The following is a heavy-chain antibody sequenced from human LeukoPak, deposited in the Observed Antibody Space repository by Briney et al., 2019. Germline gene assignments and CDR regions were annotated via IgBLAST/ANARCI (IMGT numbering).Heavy chain of an antibody. J-gene: IGHJ4*02. CDR1: GFTFDDYG. V-gene: IGHV3-20*04. D-gene: IGHD3-10*01. Sequence: GGSLRLSCAASGFTFDDYGMSWVRQAPGKGLEWVSGINWNGGSTGYADSVKGRFTISRDNAKNSLYLQMNSLRAEDTALYYCAREMARGYYGSGSYYNVPDYWGRGTLVTVSS. CDR2: INWNGGST. CDR3: AREMARGYYGSGSYYNVPDY.